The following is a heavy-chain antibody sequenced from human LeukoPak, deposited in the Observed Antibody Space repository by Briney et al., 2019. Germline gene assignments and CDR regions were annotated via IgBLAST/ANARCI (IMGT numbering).Heavy chain of an antibody. CDR1: GGTFSSYA. V-gene: IGHV1-69*13. Sequence: GASVKVSCKASGGTFSSYAISWVRQAPGQGLEWMGGIIPIFGTANYAQKFQGRVTITADESTSTAYMELSSLRSEDTAVYYCAREGNLGGTAFDYWGQGTLVTVSS. CDR2: IIPIFGTA. J-gene: IGHJ4*02. D-gene: IGHD1-1*01. CDR3: AREGNLGGTAFDY.